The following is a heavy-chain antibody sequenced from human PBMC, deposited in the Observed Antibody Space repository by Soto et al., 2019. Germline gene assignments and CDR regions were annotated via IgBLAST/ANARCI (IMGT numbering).Heavy chain of an antibody. V-gene: IGHV4-59*01. CDR1: GGSISSYY. J-gene: IGHJ5*02. CDR2: IYYSGST. D-gene: IGHD6-19*01. CDR3: ARGAGSRWYAHNWFDH. Sequence: SETLSLTCTVSGGSISSYYWSWIRQPPGKGLEWIGHIYYSGSTKYNPSLKSRVTISVDTSKNQFSLNLSSVTAADTAVYYCARGAGSRWYAHNWFDHGGQGTLVAVFS.